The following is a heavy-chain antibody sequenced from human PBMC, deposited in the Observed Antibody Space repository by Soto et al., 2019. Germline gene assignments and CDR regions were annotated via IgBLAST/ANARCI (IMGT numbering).Heavy chain of an antibody. V-gene: IGHV4-34*01. CDR2: INHSGST. J-gene: IGHJ4*02. Sequence: QVQLQQWGAGLLKPSETLSLTCAVYGGSFSGYYWSWIRQPPGKGLEWIGEINHSGSTNYNPSLKRRVTISVDTSKNQFSLKLSSVTAADTAVYYCARGGDDSSGFYYFDYWGQGTLVTVSS. CDR3: ARGGDDSSGFYYFDY. CDR1: GGSFSGYY. D-gene: IGHD3-22*01.